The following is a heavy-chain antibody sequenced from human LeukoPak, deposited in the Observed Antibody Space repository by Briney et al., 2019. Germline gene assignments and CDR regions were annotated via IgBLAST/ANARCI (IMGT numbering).Heavy chain of an antibody. V-gene: IGHV4-39*01. J-gene: IGHJ4*02. CDR3: ARHEYGAHGIFDY. CDR1: GGSISSGSYY. Sequence: PSETLSLTCTVSGGSISSGSYYWSWIRQPPGKGLEWIGSIYYFGNAYYNPSLKSRVTISVDTSKNQFSLKLSSVTAADTAVYYCARHEYGAHGIFDYWGQGMLVTVSS. D-gene: IGHD4/OR15-4a*01. CDR2: IYYFGNA.